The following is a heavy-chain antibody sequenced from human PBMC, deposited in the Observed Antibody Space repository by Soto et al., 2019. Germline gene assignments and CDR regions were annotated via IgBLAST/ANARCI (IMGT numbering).Heavy chain of an antibody. J-gene: IGHJ4*01. Sequence: SETLSLTCTVSGGSISSDDYYWSWIRQPPGEGLEWIGYIYYIGRTHYNPSLKSRVSISIDTSKNQFSLKLSSVSAADTAVYYWARDGRNSPDYFAEGGKEPLATVPS. D-gene: IGHD3-9*01. CDR3: ARDGRNSPDYFAE. CDR1: GGSISSDDYY. V-gene: IGHV4-30-4*01. CDR2: IYYIGRT.